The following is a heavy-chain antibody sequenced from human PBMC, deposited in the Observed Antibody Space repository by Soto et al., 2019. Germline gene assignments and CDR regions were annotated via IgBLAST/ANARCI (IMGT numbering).Heavy chain of an antibody. J-gene: IGHJ5*02. CDR3: ARHGSLGYCTPTSCLLLSWFDA. D-gene: IGHD2-2*01. CDR1: GGSISSKRYY. CDR2: IHYSGST. V-gene: IGHV4-39*01. Sequence: SETLSLICTVSGGSISSKRYYWGWIRQPPGKGLEWIGSIHYSGSTYDNPSLKSRVTISVDTSKNQLSLKLKSVTAADTAVYYCARHGSLGYCTPTSCLLLSWFDAWGQGTPGTVSP.